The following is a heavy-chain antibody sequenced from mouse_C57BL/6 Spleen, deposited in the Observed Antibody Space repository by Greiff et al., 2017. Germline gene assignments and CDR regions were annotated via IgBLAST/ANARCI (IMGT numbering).Heavy chain of an antibody. CDR3: AKNYYYGSSSYAMDY. CDR1: GFSLTSYG. D-gene: IGHD1-1*01. CDR2: IWRGGST. V-gene: IGHV2-5*01. Sequence: VKLMESGPGLVQPSQSLSITCTVSGFSLTSYGVHWVRQSPGKGLEWLGVIWRGGSTDYNAAFMSRLSITKDNSKGQVFFKMNSLQADDTAIYYCAKNYYYGSSSYAMDYWGQGTSVTVSS. J-gene: IGHJ4*01.